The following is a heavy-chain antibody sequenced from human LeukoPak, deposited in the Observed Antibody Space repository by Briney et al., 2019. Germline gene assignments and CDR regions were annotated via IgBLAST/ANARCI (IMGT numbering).Heavy chain of an antibody. CDR2: IHPRSGDT. CDR3: ARDGEYGTGSYYRGSFDY. V-gene: IGHV1-2*02. CDR1: GYSFTAFY. D-gene: IGHD3-10*01. Sequence: GASVKVSCKASGYSFTAFYIHWVRQAPGQGIEWMGWIHPRSGDTRYAQKFQGRVTMARDTSISTVYMDLSSLGSDDTAVYYCARDGEYGTGSYYRGSFDYWGQGILVTVSS. J-gene: IGHJ4*02.